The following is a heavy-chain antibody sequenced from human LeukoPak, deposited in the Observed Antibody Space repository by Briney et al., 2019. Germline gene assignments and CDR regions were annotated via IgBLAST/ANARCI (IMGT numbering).Heavy chain of an antibody. CDR1: GFTVSSNY. J-gene: IGHJ4*02. D-gene: IGHD1-14*01. CDR3: ARDPASPDDDNDY. CDR2: IYSGGST. V-gene: IGHV3-66*01. Sequence: GGSLRLSCAASGFTVSSNYMSWVRQAPGKGPEWVSVIYSGGSTYYADSVKGRFTISRDNSKNTVYLQMNSLRAEDTAVYYCARDPASPDDDNDYWGQGTLVTVSS.